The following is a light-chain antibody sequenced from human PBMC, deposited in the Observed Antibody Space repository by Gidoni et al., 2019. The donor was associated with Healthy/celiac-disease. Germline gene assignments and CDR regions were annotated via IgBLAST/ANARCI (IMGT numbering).Light chain of an antibody. J-gene: IGLJ2*01. CDR1: ALPKQY. CDR3: QSADSSGTYRDVV. CDR2: KDS. Sequence: SYELTQPPSVSVSPGQTARITCSGDALPKQYAYWYQQKPGQAPVLVIYKDSERPSGIPERFSGSSSGTTVTLTIRGVQAEDEADYYCQSADSSGTYRDVVFGGGTKLTVL. V-gene: IGLV3-25*03.